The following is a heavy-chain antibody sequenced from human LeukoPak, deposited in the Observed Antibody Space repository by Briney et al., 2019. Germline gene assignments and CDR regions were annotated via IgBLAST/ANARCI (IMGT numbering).Heavy chain of an antibody. Sequence: SETLSLTCTVSGGSISSYYWSWIRQPPGKGLEWIGYIYYSGSTNYNPSLKSRVTISVDTSKNQFSLKPSSVTAADTSVYYCARLSVIVGAALEYYYYYMDVWGKGTTVTVS. J-gene: IGHJ6*03. D-gene: IGHD1-26*01. CDR3: ARLSVIVGAALEYYYYYMDV. CDR1: GGSISSYY. CDR2: IYYSGST. V-gene: IGHV4-59*08.